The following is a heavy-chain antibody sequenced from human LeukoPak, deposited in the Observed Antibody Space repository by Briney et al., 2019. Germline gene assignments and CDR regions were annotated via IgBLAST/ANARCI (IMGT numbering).Heavy chain of an antibody. V-gene: IGHV3-23*01. CDR1: GFTFSSYA. Sequence: GGALRLSCAASGFTFSSYAMSWVRQAPGKGLEWVSAISGSGGSTYYADSVKGRFTISRDNSKNTLYLQMNSLRAEDTVVYYWAKDLRTPYFDYWGQGTLVTVSS. D-gene: IGHD2-15*01. J-gene: IGHJ4*02. CDR3: AKDLRTPYFDY. CDR2: ISGSGGST.